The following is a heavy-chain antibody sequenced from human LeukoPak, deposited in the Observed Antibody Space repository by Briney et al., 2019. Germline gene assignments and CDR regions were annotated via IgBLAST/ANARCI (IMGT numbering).Heavy chain of an antibody. CDR3: ARDRYGDGFAHLDY. J-gene: IGHJ4*02. CDR1: GYXFTSYA. Sequence: ASVKVSCKASGYXFTSYAIHWVRQAPGQGREWMGCITPSGGTNYPQKFQGRVAITWDTSITTAYMDLSRLTSDDTAVYYCARDRYGDGFAHLDYWGQGALVTVSS. V-gene: IGHV1-2*02. CDR2: ITPSGGT. D-gene: IGHD5-24*01.